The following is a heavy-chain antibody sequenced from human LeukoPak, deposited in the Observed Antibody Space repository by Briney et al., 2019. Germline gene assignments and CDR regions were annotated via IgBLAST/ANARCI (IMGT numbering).Heavy chain of an antibody. CDR1: GGSFSGYY. CDR3: TTDRPPNIYDAFDI. Sequence: LTCAVYGGSFSGYYWSWVRQAPGKGLEWVGRIKSKTDGGTTDYAAPVKGRFTISRDDSKNTLYLQMNSLKTEDTAVYYCTTDRPPNIYDAFDIWGQGTMVTVSS. CDR2: IKSKTDGGTT. J-gene: IGHJ3*02. D-gene: IGHD2/OR15-2a*01. V-gene: IGHV3-15*01.